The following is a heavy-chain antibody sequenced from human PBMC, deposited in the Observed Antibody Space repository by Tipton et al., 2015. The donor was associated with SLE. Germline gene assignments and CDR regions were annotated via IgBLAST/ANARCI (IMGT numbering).Heavy chain of an antibody. CDR2: IYGGGTT. CDR3: VKDGPRYINFDYHFDL. CDR1: GFTFSSYG. J-gene: IGHJ2*01. D-gene: IGHD4/OR15-4a*01. Sequence: SLRLSCAASGFTFSSYGMHWVRQAPGKGLEGVSTIYGGGTTYYADSVKGRFTVSRDDSKSTLYLQMNSLRGGDTAVYYCVKDGPRYINFDYHFDLWGRGTLVTVSS. V-gene: IGHV3-23*03.